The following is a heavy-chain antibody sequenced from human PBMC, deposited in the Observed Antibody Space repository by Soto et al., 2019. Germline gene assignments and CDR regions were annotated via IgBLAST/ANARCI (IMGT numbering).Heavy chain of an antibody. Sequence: EASVKVSCKASGYTFTSYGISWVRQAPGQGLEWMGWISAYNGNTNYAQKLQGRVTMTTDTSTSTAYMELRSLRSDDTAVYYCARYRPHSSGYPWYFVYWGQGTLVTVSS. CDR1: GYTFTSYG. CDR3: ARYRPHSSGYPWYFVY. V-gene: IGHV1-18*01. CDR2: ISAYNGNT. J-gene: IGHJ4*02. D-gene: IGHD3-22*01.